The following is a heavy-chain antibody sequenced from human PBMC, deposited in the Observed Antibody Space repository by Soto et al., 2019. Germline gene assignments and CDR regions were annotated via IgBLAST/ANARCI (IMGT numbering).Heavy chain of an antibody. CDR1: GFTFSNYG. CDR2: ISYDGNSK. V-gene: IGHV3-30*18. J-gene: IGHJ4*02. Sequence: GGSLRLSCATSGFTFSNYGMHWVRQTPGKGLEWVAVISYDGNSKYYADSVKGRFTISRDNSKNTLFLQMNSLRPEDTAVYYCAKSWSLQTVIVVVPVAIDYWGQGTLVTVSS. CDR3: AKSWSLQTVIVVVPVAIDY. D-gene: IGHD2-2*01.